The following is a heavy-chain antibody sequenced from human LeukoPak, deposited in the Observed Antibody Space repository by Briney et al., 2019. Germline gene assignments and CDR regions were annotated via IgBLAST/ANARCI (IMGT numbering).Heavy chain of an antibody. V-gene: IGHV3-9*01. D-gene: IGHD3-10*01. Sequence: PGSSLRLSCAASGFIFDDYAMHWVRQAPAQGLEGVSGGSWNGGSVAYADSVKGRFTISRENAEKSLYLQMDSLRGGDTAVYYRARSMVRGVITVDAFDIWGQGTMVTVSS. J-gene: IGHJ3*02. CDR2: GSWNGGSV. CDR1: GFIFDDYA. CDR3: ARSMVRGVITVDAFDI.